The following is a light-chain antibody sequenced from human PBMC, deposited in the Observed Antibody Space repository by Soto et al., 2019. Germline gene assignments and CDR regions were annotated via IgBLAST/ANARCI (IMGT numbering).Light chain of an antibody. CDR2: KNN. V-gene: IGLV1-47*01. Sequence: QAVVTQPPSASGTPGQRVTISCSGSSSNIGSNYVYWYQQLPGTAPKLLIYKNNQRPSGVPDRFSCSKSCTSASLAISGLRSEDEADYYCAAWDDSLSGPGVFGGGTKLTVL. CDR1: SSNIGSNY. J-gene: IGLJ2*01. CDR3: AAWDDSLSGPGV.